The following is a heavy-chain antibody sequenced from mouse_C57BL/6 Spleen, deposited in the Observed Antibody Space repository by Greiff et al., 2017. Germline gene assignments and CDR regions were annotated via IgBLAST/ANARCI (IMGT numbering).Heavy chain of an antibody. CDR1: GYAFSSYW. V-gene: IGHV1-80*01. Sequence: QVQLQQSGAELVKPGASVKISCKASGYAFSSYWMNWVKQRPGKGLEWIGQICPGDGDTNYNGKFKGKATLTADKSSSTAYMQRSSLTYEDSAVYFCARRDSYAMDYWGQGTSVTVSS. J-gene: IGHJ4*01. CDR2: ICPGDGDT. CDR3: ARRDSYAMDY.